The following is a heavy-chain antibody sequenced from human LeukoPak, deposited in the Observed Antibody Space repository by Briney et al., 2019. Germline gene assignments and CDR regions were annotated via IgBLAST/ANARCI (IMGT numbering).Heavy chain of an antibody. V-gene: IGHV7-4-1*02. Sequence: ASVKVSCKASGYTFTSYAMNWVRQAPGQGLEWMGWINTNTGNPTYAQGFTGRFVFSLDTSVSTAYLQISSLKAEDTVVYYCARDMGALIAVAGTSLDAFDIWGQGTMVTVSS. J-gene: IGHJ3*02. CDR2: INTNTGNP. CDR3: ARDMGALIAVAGTSLDAFDI. CDR1: GYTFTSYA. D-gene: IGHD6-19*01.